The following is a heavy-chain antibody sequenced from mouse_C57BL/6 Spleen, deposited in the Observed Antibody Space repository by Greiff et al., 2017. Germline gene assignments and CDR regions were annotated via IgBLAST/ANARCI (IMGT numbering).Heavy chain of an antibody. CDR2: IDPSDSET. Sequence: VQLQQPGAELVRPGSSVTLSCKASGYTFTSYWMHWVKQRPIQGLEWIGNIDPSDSETHYNQKFKDKATLTVDKSSSTAYMQLSSLTSEDSAVYYCARSGTTVVADYWGQGTTLTVSS. CDR1: GYTFTSYW. J-gene: IGHJ2*01. CDR3: ARSGTTVVADY. V-gene: IGHV1-52*01. D-gene: IGHD1-1*01.